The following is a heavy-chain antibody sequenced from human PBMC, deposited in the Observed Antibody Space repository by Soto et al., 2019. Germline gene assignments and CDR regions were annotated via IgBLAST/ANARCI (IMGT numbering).Heavy chain of an antibody. CDR2: INHSGST. J-gene: IGHJ4*02. CDR1: GGSFSGYY. CDR3: ARTSGSYLPPFDY. V-gene: IGHV4-34*01. Sequence: SETLSLTCAVYGGSFSGYYWSWIRQPPGKGLEWIGEINHSGSTNYNPSLKSRVTISVDTSKNQFSLKLSSVTAADTAVYYCARTSGSYLPPFDYWGQGTLVTVS. D-gene: IGHD1-26*01.